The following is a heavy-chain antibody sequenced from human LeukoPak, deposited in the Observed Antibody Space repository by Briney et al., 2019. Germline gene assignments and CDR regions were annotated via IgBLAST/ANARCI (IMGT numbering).Heavy chain of an antibody. D-gene: IGHD3-10*01. Sequence: PSETLSLTCTVSGDSVSNGNYYWSWLRQPPGKALEWIGYIYYTGKTNYNPSLEGRVTILVDTSRNHFSVKLSSVTAADTAVYYCARSQNYYGSGDYWSQGTLVTVSS. V-gene: IGHV4-61*03. J-gene: IGHJ4*02. CDR2: IYYTGKT. CDR1: GDSVSNGNYY. CDR3: ARSQNYYGSGDY.